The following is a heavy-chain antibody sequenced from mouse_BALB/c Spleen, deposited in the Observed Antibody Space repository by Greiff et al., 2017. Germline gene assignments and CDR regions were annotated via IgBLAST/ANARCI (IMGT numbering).Heavy chain of an antibody. CDR3: ARHEYYGSTAYYFDY. D-gene: IGHD1-1*01. J-gene: IGHJ2*01. CDR1: GFTFSSYG. V-gene: IGHV5-6*01. Sequence: EVKLMESGGDLVKPGGSLKLSCAASGFTFSSYGMSWVRQTPDKRLEWVATISSGGSYTYYPDSVKGRFTISRDNAKNTLYLQMSSLKSEDTAMYYCARHEYYGSTAYYFDYWGQGTTLTVSS. CDR2: ISSGGSYT.